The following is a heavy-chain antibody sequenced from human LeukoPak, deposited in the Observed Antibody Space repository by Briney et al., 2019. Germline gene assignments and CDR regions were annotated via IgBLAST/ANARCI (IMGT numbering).Heavy chain of an antibody. J-gene: IGHJ4*02. CDR3: ARDGGNWGDTDY. V-gene: IGHV1-46*01. Sequence: ASVKVSFKASGYAFTSYHIHWVRQAPGQGLEWMGIIDPGYTATTYAQKFQGRLTMTTDTSTSAVYMELSSLRSVDTAVYYCARDGGNWGDTDYWGQGTLVTVSS. CDR1: GYAFTSYH. CDR2: IDPGYTAT. D-gene: IGHD7-27*01.